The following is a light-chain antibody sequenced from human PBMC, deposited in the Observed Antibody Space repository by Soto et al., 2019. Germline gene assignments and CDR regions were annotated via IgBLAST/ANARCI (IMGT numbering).Light chain of an antibody. CDR1: QTFSSSH. V-gene: IGKV3-20*01. CDR3: HQYDTAPRT. CDR2: SAS. Sequence: EIVLTQSPGTLSLSPGERATLSCRASQTFSSSHLAWYQQKPGQAPRLIIYSASTRATGIPDRFSGSGSGTDFTLTISRLEPEDFAVYYCHQYDTAPRTFGQGTKVDNK. J-gene: IGKJ1*01.